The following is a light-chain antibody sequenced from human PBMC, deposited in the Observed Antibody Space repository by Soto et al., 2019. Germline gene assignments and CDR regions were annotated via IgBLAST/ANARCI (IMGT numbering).Light chain of an antibody. J-gene: IGKJ5*01. Sequence: DNQMTQSPATLSASAGDGVTVXXRARQSMSSWLAWYQQKPGKAPKLVXYDASSLESGVPSRFSGSGSGTDFTFTISSLQPEDIATYYCQQYDTLPPSTFGQGTRLEIK. CDR1: QSMSSW. V-gene: IGKV1-5*01. CDR2: DAS. CDR3: QQYDTLPPST.